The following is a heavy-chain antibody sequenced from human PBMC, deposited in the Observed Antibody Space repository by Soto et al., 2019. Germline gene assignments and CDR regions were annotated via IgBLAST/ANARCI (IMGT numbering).Heavy chain of an antibody. CDR1: GWSFSCSY. Sequence: PSVTLCLSCALYGWSFSCSYWSWIRRPPGKGLEWIGEINHSGSTNYNPSLKSRVTISVDRSKNQFSLKLSSVTAADTAVYYCARFTTYDSSGYYLDAFDIWGQGTMVTVSS. D-gene: IGHD3-22*01. V-gene: IGHV4-34*01. CDR3: ARFTTYDSSGYYLDAFDI. CDR2: INHSGST. J-gene: IGHJ3*02.